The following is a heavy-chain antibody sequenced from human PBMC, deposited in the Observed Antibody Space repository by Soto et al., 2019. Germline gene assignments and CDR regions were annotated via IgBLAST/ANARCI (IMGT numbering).Heavy chain of an antibody. CDR2: ISSSGSTM. V-gene: IGHV3-11*01. CDR1: GFTFSDYY. J-gene: IGHJ6*03. D-gene: IGHD2-15*01. Sequence: GGSLRLSCAASGFTFSDYYMSWIRQAPGKGLEWVSYISSSGSTMYCADSVKGRFTISREKAKNSLFLQMNSLRAEDTAMYYCARAARGYCSGGSCYYYYYMDVWGKGTTVTVSS. CDR3: ARAARGYCSGGSCYYYYYMDV.